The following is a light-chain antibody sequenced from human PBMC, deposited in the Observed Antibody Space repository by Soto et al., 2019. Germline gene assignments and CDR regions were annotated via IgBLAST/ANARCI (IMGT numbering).Light chain of an antibody. CDR3: SSYTSSSTPCV. Sequence: QSALTQPASVSGSPGQSINISCTGTSSDVGGYNYVSWYQQHPGKAPKFMIYEVSNRPSGVSNRFSGSKSGNTASLTISGLQAEDEAAYYCSSYTSSSTPCVFGGGTKLTVL. J-gene: IGLJ3*02. V-gene: IGLV2-14*01. CDR2: EVS. CDR1: SSDVGGYNY.